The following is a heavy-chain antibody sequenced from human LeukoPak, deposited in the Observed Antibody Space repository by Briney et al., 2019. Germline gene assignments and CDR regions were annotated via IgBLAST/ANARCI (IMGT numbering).Heavy chain of an antibody. CDR2: IYYSGST. CDR1: GGSFSGYY. D-gene: IGHD5-18*01. CDR3: ARSGYSYGSDY. Sequence: PSETLSLTCAVYGGSFSGYYWSWIRQPPGKGLEWIGYIYYSGSTNYNPSLKSRVTISVDTSKNQFSLKLSSVTAADTAVYYCARSGYSYGSDYWGQGTLVTVSS. J-gene: IGHJ4*02. V-gene: IGHV4-59*01.